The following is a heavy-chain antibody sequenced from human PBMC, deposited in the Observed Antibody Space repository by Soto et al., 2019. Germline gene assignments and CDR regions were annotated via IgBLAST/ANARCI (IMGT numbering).Heavy chain of an antibody. CDR3: ARSSRAGESIAARPDFDY. CDR1: GGSISSYY. CDR2: IYYSGST. V-gene: IGHV4-59*01. J-gene: IGHJ4*02. Sequence: SETLSLTCTVSGGSISSYYWSWIRQPPGKGLEWIGYIYYSGSTNYNPSLKSRVTISVDTSKNQFSLKLSSVTAADTAVYYCARSSRAGESIAARPDFDYWGQGTLVTVSS. D-gene: IGHD6-6*01.